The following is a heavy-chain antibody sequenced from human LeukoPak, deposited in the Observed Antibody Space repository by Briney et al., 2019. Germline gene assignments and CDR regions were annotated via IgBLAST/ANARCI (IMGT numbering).Heavy chain of an antibody. V-gene: IGHV1-69*04. D-gene: IGHD2-2*01. CDR2: IIPILGIA. J-gene: IGHJ5*02. CDR3: ARDLYCSSTSCTRTPS. Sequence: SVKVSCKASGGTFSSYTISWVRQAPGQGLEWMGRIIPILGIANYAQKFQGRVTITADKSTSTAYMELSSLRSEDTAVYYCARDLYCSSTSCTRTPSWGQGTLVTVSS. CDR1: GGTFSSYT.